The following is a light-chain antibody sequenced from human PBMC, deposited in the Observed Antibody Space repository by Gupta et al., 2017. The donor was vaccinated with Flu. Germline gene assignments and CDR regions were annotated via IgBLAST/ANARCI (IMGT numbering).Light chain of an antibody. CDR2: KIS. Sequence: DVVLTQSPLSLPVILGQPASISCTSNERLVHSDGNTYLHWFQQRPGQSPRRLIYKISNRDSGVPDRFSGSGSGTXFTLKIXRVEAEDVGIYYCMHDVKWPWTFGXGTKVEIK. CDR1: ERLVHSDGNTY. J-gene: IGKJ1*01. V-gene: IGKV2-30*02. CDR3: MHDVKWPWT.